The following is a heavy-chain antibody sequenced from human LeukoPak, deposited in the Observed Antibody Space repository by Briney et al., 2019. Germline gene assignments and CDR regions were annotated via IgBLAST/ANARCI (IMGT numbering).Heavy chain of an antibody. CDR2: ISAYNGNT. V-gene: IGHV1-18*01. Sequence: GASVKLSCKSSGYTFTSYGISWVRQAPGQGLEWMGWISAYNGNTNYAQKLQGRVTITTDTSTSTAYMGLRSLRSDDTAVYYCARQLWPQYYFDYWGQGTLVTVSS. J-gene: IGHJ4*02. CDR3: ARQLWPQYYFDY. D-gene: IGHD5-18*01. CDR1: GYTFTSYG.